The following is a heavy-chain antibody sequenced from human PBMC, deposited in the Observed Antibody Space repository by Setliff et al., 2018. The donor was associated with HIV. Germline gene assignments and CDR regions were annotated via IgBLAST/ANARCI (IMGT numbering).Heavy chain of an antibody. D-gene: IGHD3-10*01. CDR3: ARVGDYGSGGWFDP. CDR2: IYYSGST. V-gene: IGHV4-59*11. Sequence: LSLTCTVSGGSISSHYWTWIRQPPGKGLEWIGYIYYSGSTNYNPSLKSRVTISVDTSKNQFSLKLSSVTAADTAVYYCARVGDYGSGGWFDPWGQGTLVTVPQ. CDR1: GGSISSHY. J-gene: IGHJ5*02.